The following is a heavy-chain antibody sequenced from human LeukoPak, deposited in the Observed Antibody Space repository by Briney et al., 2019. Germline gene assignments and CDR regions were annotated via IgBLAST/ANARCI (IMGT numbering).Heavy chain of an antibody. J-gene: IGHJ4*02. Sequence: GGSLRLSCAASGFTFSDYYMSWIRQAPGKGLEWVPYISSSGSTIYYADSVKGRFTISRDNAKNSLYLQMNSLRAGDTAVYYCARPLWFGEPSSGFDYWGQGTLVTVSS. V-gene: IGHV3-11*01. CDR2: ISSSGSTI. CDR1: GFTFSDYY. D-gene: IGHD3-10*01. CDR3: ARPLWFGEPSSGFDY.